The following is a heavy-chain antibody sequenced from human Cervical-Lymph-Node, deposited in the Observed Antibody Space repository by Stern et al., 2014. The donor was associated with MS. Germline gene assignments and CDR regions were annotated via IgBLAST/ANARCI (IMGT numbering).Heavy chain of an antibody. CDR3: VTFTGDP. Sequence: QMQLVQSGAEVKKPGASVKVSCKVSGYTLTELAMKWVRQAPGKGLEWMGGFDPEDGKTVYAQKFQGRITMTEDTSTDTAYMELSRLASEDTAVYYCVTFTGDPWGQGTLVTVSS. J-gene: IGHJ5*02. CDR2: FDPEDGKT. CDR1: GYTLTELA. D-gene: IGHD1-14*01. V-gene: IGHV1-24*01.